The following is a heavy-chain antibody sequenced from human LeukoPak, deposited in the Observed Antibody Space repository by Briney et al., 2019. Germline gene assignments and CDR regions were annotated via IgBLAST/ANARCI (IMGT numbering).Heavy chain of an antibody. D-gene: IGHD5-24*01. CDR3: AKTPRNYPPGHMDV. CDR2: IRYDGSSK. Sequence: GGSLRLSCTASAAIFSSNAMHWVRQAPGKWLEWVAFIRYDGSSKYYADSVKGRFTISRDTSKNTSYLQMNSLRLEDTALYYCAKTPRNYPPGHMDVWGKGTTVTISS. J-gene: IGHJ6*03. CDR1: AAIFSSNA. V-gene: IGHV3-30*02.